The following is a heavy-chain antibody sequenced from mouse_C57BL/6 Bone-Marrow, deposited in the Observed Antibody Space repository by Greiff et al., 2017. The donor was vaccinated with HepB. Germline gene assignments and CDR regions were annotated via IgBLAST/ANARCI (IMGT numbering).Heavy chain of an antibody. D-gene: IGHD2-4*01. CDR1: GFTFSDFY. CDR3: ARDARDYPFAY. V-gene: IGHV7-1*01. Sequence: EVKLMESGGGLVQSGRSLRLSCATSGFTFSDFYMEWVRQAPGKGLEWIAASRNKANDYTTEYSASVKCRFIVSRDTSQSILYLQMNALRAEDTAIYYCARDARDYPFAYWGQGTLVTVSA. J-gene: IGHJ3*01. CDR2: SRNKANDYTT.